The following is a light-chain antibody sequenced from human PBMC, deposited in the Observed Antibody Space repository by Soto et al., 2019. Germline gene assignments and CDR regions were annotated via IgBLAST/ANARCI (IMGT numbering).Light chain of an antibody. J-gene: IGKJ5*01. V-gene: IGKV3-15*01. CDR3: QQYYDWPIT. Sequence: EIVLTQSASTLSGSAGERATLFCGASQGISTLLAWYQQKPGQAPRLLIYAASTRAAGIPARFSGSGYGTDFNLTISSLQSEDFAIYYCQQYYDWPITFGQGTRLEI. CDR1: QGISTL. CDR2: AAS.